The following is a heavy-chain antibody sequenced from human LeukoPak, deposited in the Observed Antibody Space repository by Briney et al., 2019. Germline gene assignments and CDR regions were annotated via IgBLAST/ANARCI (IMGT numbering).Heavy chain of an antibody. V-gene: IGHV3-53*01. Sequence: GGSLRPSCAASGFTVSSNYMSWVRQAPGKGLEWVSVIYSGGSTYYADSVKGRFTISRDNSKNTLYLQMNSLRAEDTAVYYCACGYSSGWYPLGYWGQGTLVTVSS. CDR2: IYSGGST. CDR1: GFTVSSNY. D-gene: IGHD6-19*01. CDR3: ACGYSSGWYPLGY. J-gene: IGHJ4*02.